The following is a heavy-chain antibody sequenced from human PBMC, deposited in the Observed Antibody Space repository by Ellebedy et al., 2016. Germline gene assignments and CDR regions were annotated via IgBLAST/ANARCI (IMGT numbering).Heavy chain of an antibody. CDR2: IKRETDGGTT. D-gene: IGHD1-1*01. Sequence: GESLKISCTASGFTFSDAWMTWVRQTPGMGLEWVGRIKRETDGGTTDYAAPVKGRFTISRDDSKKILYLQMNSLKTEDTALYYCATNWNFDYWGQGTLVTVSS. V-gene: IGHV3-15*01. J-gene: IGHJ4*02. CDR1: GFTFSDAW. CDR3: ATNWNFDY.